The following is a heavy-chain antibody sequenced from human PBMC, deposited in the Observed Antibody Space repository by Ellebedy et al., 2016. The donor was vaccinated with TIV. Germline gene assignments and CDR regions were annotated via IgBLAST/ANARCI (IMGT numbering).Heavy chain of an antibody. CDR3: ASFYSSGWYALAFDY. J-gene: IGHJ4*02. Sequence: SVKVSXXASVGTFSSYAISWVRQAPGQGLEWMGGIIPIFGTANYAQKFQGRVTITADESTSTAYMELSSLRSEDTAVYYCASFYSSGWYALAFDYWGQGTLVTVSS. CDR1: VGTFSSYA. D-gene: IGHD6-19*01. V-gene: IGHV1-69*13. CDR2: IIPIFGTA.